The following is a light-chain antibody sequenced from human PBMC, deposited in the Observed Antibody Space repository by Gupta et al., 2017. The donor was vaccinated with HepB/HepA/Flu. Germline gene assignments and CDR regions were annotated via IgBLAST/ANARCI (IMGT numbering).Light chain of an antibody. CDR1: KLGDNY. V-gene: IGLV3-1*01. J-gene: IGLJ2*01. CDR3: QAWDSSTLVV. CDR2: QDT. Sequence: SYDLTQPSSVSVSPGQTASIPCSGDKLGDNYVCWYQQKPGQSPVLVIYQDTKRPSGIPERFSGSNFGNTATLTISGTQAMDEADYYCQAWDSSTLVVFGGGTKLTVL.